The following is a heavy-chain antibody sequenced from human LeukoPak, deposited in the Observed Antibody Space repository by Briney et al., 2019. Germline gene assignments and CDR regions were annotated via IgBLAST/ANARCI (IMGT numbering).Heavy chain of an antibody. CDR2: IYTSGST. J-gene: IGHJ6*03. D-gene: IGHD4/OR15-4a*01. V-gene: IGHV4-61*02. CDR3: ARVMDTGYGGKLLGYYYYVDV. CDR1: GGSISSGSYY. Sequence: PSETLSLTCTVSGGSISSGSYYWSWIRQPAGKGLEWIGRIYTSGSTNYNPSLKSRVTISVDTSKNQFSLKLSSVTAADTAVYYCARVMDTGYGGKLLGYYYYVDVWGKGTTVTVSS.